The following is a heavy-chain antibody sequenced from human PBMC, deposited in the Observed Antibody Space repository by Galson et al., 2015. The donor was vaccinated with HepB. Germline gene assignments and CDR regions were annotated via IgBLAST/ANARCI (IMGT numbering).Heavy chain of an antibody. CDR3: ARGPGVRYASGWYAFEY. D-gene: IGHD6-19*01. V-gene: IGHV3-7*03. J-gene: IGHJ4*02. CDR2: IKQDASET. Sequence: SLRLSCAASGFTFSNYWMIWVRQAPGKGLQWVANIKQDASETSYVDSVKGRFTISRDSAKNSLSLQMNNLRVEDTAFYYCARGPGVRYASGWYAFEYWGQGTLVTVSS. CDR1: GFTFSNYW.